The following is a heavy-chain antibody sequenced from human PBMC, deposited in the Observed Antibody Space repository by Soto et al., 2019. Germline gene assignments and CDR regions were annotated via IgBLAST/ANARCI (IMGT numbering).Heavy chain of an antibody. CDR3: ARAQGSSTSLEIYYYYYYGMDV. CDR1: GGTFGSYA. Sequence: QVQLVQSGAEVKKPGSSVKVSCKASGGTFGSYAISWVRQAPGQGLEWMGGIIPITATANYAQKFQGRVTITADESTSTDSMQLSSRRAEDTAEYYGARAQGSSTSLEIYYYYYYGMDVWGQGTTVTVSS. CDR2: IIPITATA. J-gene: IGHJ6*02. V-gene: IGHV1-69*01. D-gene: IGHD2-2*01.